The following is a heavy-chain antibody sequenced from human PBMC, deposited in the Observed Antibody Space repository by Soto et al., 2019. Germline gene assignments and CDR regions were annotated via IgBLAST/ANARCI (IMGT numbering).Heavy chain of an antibody. CDR2: ISGSGGST. D-gene: IGHD6-13*01. Sequence: PGGSLRLSCAASGFTFSSYAMSWVRQAPGKGLEWVSAISGSGGSTYYADSVKGRFTISRDNSKSTLYLQMNSLRAEDTAVYYCAKIPSIAAAGTRLDYWGQGTLVTVAS. V-gene: IGHV3-23*01. J-gene: IGHJ4*02. CDR1: GFTFSSYA. CDR3: AKIPSIAAAGTRLDY.